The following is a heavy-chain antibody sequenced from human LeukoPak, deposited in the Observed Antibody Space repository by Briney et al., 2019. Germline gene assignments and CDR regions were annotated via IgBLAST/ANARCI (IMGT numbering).Heavy chain of an antibody. CDR3: TRGAAAGDSENWFDP. CDR2: INPNSGGT. J-gene: IGHJ5*01. D-gene: IGHD6-13*01. CDR1: GNTFSGYY. Sequence: ASVKVSFKASGNTFSGYYIHWVRQAPGQGLEWMGWINPNSGGTNYAQRFQGRVTTTRDTSISTAYMELSRLRSDDTAVYYCTRGAAAGDSENWFDPWGQGTLVTVS. V-gene: IGHV1-2*02.